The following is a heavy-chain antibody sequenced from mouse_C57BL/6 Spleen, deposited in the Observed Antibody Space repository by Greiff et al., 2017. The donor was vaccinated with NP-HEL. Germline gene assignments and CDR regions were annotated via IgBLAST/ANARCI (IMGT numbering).Heavy chain of an antibody. V-gene: IGHV5-9-1*02. CDR3: TRAAQPNAMDY. Sequence: EVKVVESGEGLVKPGGSLKLSCAASGFTFSSYAMSWVRQTPEKRLEWVAYISSGGDYIYYADTVKGRFTISRDNARNTLYLQMSSLKSEDTAMYHCTRAAQPNAMDYWGQGTSVTVSS. D-gene: IGHD3-2*02. CDR2: ISSGGDYI. CDR1: GFTFSSYA. J-gene: IGHJ4*01.